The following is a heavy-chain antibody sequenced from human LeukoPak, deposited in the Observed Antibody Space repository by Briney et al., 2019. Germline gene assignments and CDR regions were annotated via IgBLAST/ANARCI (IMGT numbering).Heavy chain of an antibody. CDR3: AHFSNYYDSSGSDY. J-gene: IGHJ4*02. D-gene: IGHD3-22*01. Sequence: ASVKVSLKASGGTFSSYAISWVRNAPRQGLEWMGRIIPILGIATYAQKFQGRVTITSDKTTSTAYTELSSLRSEDTAVYYCAHFSNYYDSSGSDYWGQGNLITVSS. V-gene: IGHV1-69*04. CDR1: GGTFSSYA. CDR2: IIPILGIA.